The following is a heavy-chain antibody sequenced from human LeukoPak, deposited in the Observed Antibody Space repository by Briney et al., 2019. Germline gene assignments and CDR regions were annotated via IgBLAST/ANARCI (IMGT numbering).Heavy chain of an antibody. CDR1: GGSFSGYY. V-gene: IGHV4-34*01. Sequence: SETLSLTCAVHGGSFSGYYWSWIRQPPGKGLEWIGEINHSGSTNYNPSLKSRVTISVDTPKNQFSLKLSSVTAADTAVYYCARGRDIVVVPAARIGFDYWGQGTLVTVSS. D-gene: IGHD2-2*01. J-gene: IGHJ4*02. CDR2: INHSGST. CDR3: ARGRDIVVVPAARIGFDY.